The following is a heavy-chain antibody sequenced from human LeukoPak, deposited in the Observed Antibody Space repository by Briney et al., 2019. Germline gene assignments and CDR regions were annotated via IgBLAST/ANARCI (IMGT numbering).Heavy chain of an antibody. J-gene: IGHJ4*02. Sequence: SETLSLTCTVSGGSISSGGYYWSWIRQHPGKGLEWIGYIYYSGSTYYNPSLKSRVTISVDTSKNQFSLKLSSVTAADTAVYYCATTRSVYYPTVGYWGQGTLVTVSS. CDR1: GGSISSGGYY. D-gene: IGHD3-22*01. CDR3: ATTRSVYYPTVGY. CDR2: IYYSGST. V-gene: IGHV4-31*03.